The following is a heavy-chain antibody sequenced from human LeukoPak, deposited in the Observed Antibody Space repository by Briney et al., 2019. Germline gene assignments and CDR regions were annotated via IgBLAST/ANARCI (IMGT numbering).Heavy chain of an antibody. CDR1: GFTFSSYS. Sequence: GGSLRLSCAASGFTFSSYSMNWVRQAPGKGLEWVSYISSSSSTIYYADSVKGRFTISRDNAKNSLYLQMNSLRAEDTAVYYCARDSVDYYDSSGFDYWGQGTLVTVS. CDR3: ARDSVDYYDSSGFDY. CDR2: ISSSSSTI. D-gene: IGHD3-22*01. V-gene: IGHV3-48*01. J-gene: IGHJ4*02.